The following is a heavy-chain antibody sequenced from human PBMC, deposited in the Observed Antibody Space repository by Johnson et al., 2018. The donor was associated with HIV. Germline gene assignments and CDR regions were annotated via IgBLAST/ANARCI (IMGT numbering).Heavy chain of an antibody. D-gene: IGHD1-1*01. CDR3: ARRVEGLRSANDAIDI. CDR2: INWNGGST. Sequence: QVLLVESGGGLVQPGGSLRLSCAASGLTFSDYYMSWIRQAPWKGLEWVSGINWNGGSTGYADSVKGRFTISRDNAKNSLYLQMNSLRAEDTAVYYCARRVEGLRSANDAIDIGGQGTMVTVSS. CDR1: GLTFSDYY. V-gene: IGHV3-11*04. J-gene: IGHJ3*02.